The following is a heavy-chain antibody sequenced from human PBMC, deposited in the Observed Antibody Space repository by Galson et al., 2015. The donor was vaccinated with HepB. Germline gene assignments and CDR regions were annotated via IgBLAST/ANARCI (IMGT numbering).Heavy chain of an antibody. D-gene: IGHD3-10*01. CDR2: ISHNGGAT. CDR3: AKDPYHSGASLFDY. Sequence: SLRLSCAGSGFRFHYYALHWVRQAPGKGLEFVSGISHNGGATKFADSVMGRFTISRDNSRNTLYLQMNSLRAEDTALYYCAKDPYHSGASLFDYWGQGALVTVSS. CDR1: GFRFHYYA. J-gene: IGHJ4*02. V-gene: IGHV3-64*04.